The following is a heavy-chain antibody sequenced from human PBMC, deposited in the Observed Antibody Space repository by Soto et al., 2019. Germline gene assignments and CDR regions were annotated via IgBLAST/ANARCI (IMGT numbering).Heavy chain of an antibody. D-gene: IGHD2-21*02. CDR3: TTDSVVVVTASSRYYFDY. CDR1: GFTFSNAW. J-gene: IGHJ4*02. Sequence: EVQLVESGGGLVKPGGSLRLSCAASGFTFSNAWMNWVRQAPGKGLEWVGRIKSKTDGGTTDYAAPVKGRFTISRDDSKNTLYLQMNSLKTEDTAVYYGTTDSVVVVTASSRYYFDYWGQGTLVTVSS. CDR2: IKSKTDGGTT. V-gene: IGHV3-15*07.